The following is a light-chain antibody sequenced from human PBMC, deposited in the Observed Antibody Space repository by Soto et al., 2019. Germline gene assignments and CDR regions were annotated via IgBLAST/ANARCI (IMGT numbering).Light chain of an antibody. J-gene: IGKJ2*01. V-gene: IGKV3-11*01. CDR3: QQRYNFQYT. CDR1: QSISYY. CDR2: DAS. Sequence: EIVLTQSPVTLSLSPGERATLSCRASQSISYYLAWYQQKPGQAPRLLIYDASSMATDVPARFSGSGSGTDFTLTISSLQPEDFAVYYCQQRYNFQYTFGQGTRVEI.